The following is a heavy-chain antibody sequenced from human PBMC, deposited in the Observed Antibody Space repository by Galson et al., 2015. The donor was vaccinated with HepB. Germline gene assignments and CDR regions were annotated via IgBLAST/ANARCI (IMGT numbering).Heavy chain of an antibody. V-gene: IGHV4-34*01. D-gene: IGHD3-10*01. CDR2: INHSGST. Sequence: SETLSLTCAVYGGSFSGYYWSWIRQPPGKGLEWIGEINHSGSTNYNPSLKSRVTISVDTSKNQFSLKLSSVTAADTAVYYCARGARIYYGSGRNPAPFDYWGQGTLVTVSS. CDR3: ARGARIYYGSGRNPAPFDY. J-gene: IGHJ4*02. CDR1: GGSFSGYY.